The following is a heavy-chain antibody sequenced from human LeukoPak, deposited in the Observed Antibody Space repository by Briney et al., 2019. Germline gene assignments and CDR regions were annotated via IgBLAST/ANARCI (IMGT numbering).Heavy chain of an antibody. CDR1: GFTFSTYS. D-gene: IGHD6-19*01. J-gene: IGHJ4*02. Sequence: GGSLRLSCAASGFTFSTYSMNWVRQAPGKGLEWVSSISSSSSYIYYADSVKGRFTISRDNAKKSVYLQMNSLRAEDTAVYYCARDGAWLVRDCWGQGTLVTVSS. CDR2: ISSSSSYI. V-gene: IGHV3-21*01. CDR3: ARDGAWLVRDC.